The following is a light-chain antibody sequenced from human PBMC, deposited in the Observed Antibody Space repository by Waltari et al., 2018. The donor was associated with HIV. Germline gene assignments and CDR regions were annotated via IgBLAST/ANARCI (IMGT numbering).Light chain of an antibody. Sequence: DIVMTQTPDSLVVSLGERATINCKPSQRVLYSSNNKNYLAWYQQKPGQPPKLLIYWASTLESGVPDRFSGSGSGTDFTLTISSLQAEDVAVYYCQQYYSTPWTFGQGTKVEIK. J-gene: IGKJ1*01. CDR1: QRVLYSSNNKNY. CDR2: WAS. CDR3: QQYYSTPWT. V-gene: IGKV4-1*01.